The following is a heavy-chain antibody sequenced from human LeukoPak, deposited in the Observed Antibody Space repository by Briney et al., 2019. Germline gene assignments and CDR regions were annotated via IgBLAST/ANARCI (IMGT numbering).Heavy chain of an antibody. CDR2: IYHSGST. D-gene: IGHD4-17*01. Sequence: SETLSLTCTVSGYSISSGYYWGWIRQPPGKGLEWIGSIYHSGSTYYNPSLKSRVTISVDTSKNQFSLKLSSVTAADTAVYYCARGRLTTVTPGDYWGQGTLVTVSS. CDR3: ARGRLTTVTPGDY. V-gene: IGHV4-38-2*02. CDR1: GYSISSGYY. J-gene: IGHJ4*02.